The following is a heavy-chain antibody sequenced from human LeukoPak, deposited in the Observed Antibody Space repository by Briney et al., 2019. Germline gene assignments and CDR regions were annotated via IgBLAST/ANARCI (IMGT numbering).Heavy chain of an antibody. J-gene: IGHJ5*02. CDR1: GGSISSYY. CDR2: IYYSGST. V-gene: IGHV4-59*08. Sequence: SETLSLTCSVSGGSISSYYWSWIRQPPGKGLEWIGYIYYSGSTNYNPSLKSRVTISVDTSKNKFSLKLSSVTAADTAVYYCARHVPADTGLVNWFDPWGQGTLVTVSS. CDR3: ARHVPADTGLVNWFDP. D-gene: IGHD5-18*01.